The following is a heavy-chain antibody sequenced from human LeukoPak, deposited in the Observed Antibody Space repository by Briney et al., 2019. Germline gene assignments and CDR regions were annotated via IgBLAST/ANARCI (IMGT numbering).Heavy chain of an antibody. D-gene: IGHD1-1*01. V-gene: IGHV1-18*04. CDR1: GYTFTGYY. CDR2: ISAYNGNT. J-gene: IGHJ3*02. CDR3: ARRGANWDAFDI. Sequence: ASVKVSCKASGYTFTGYYMHWVRQAPGQGLEWMGWISAYNGNTNYAQKLQGRVTMTTDTSTSTAYMELRSLRSDDTAVYYCARRGANWDAFDIWGQGTMVTVSS.